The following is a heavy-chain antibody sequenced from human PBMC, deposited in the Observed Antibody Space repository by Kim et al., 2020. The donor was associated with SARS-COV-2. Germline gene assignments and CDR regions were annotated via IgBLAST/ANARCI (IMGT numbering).Heavy chain of an antibody. V-gene: IGHV1-46*01. CDR3: ARVVSYGNARYYYYGMDV. D-gene: IGHD5-18*01. CDR1: GYTFTSYY. Sequence: ASVKVSCKASGYTFTSYYMHWVRQAPGQGLEWMGIINPSGGSTSYAQKFQGRVTMTRDTSTSTVYMELSSLRSEDTAVYYCARVVSYGNARYYYYGMDVWGQGTTVTVSS. J-gene: IGHJ6*02. CDR2: INPSGGST.